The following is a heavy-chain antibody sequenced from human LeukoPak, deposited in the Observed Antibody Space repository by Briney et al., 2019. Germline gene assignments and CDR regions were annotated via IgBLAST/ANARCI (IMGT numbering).Heavy chain of an antibody. CDR2: INPNSGGT. CDR1: GYTFTGYY. V-gene: IGHV1-2*02. Sequence: ASVKVSCKASGYTFTGYYMHWVRQAPGQGLEWMGWINPNSGGTNYAQKFQGRVTMTRDTSISTAYMELSRLRSDDTAVYYCARVLGLFGGFLQGYDAFDIWGQGTMVTVSS. CDR3: ARVLGLFGGFLQGYDAFDI. J-gene: IGHJ3*02. D-gene: IGHD3-10*01.